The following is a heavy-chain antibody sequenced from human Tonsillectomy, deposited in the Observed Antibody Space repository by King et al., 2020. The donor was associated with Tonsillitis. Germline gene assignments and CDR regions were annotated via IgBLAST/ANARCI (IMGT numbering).Heavy chain of an antibody. J-gene: IGHJ4*02. CDR3: ARRADVGYNRQLFVS. D-gene: IGHD1-14*01. CDR1: GGSISSYY. Sequence: QLQESGPGLVKPSETLSLTCTVSGGSISSYYWTWLRQSPGKGLEWIGNIYNSGSTNYNPSLKRRVTILLDTSKNQFSLRLTSVTAADTAFYFCARRADVGYNRQLFVSWGQGTLVTVSA. CDR2: IYNSGST. V-gene: IGHV4-59*08.